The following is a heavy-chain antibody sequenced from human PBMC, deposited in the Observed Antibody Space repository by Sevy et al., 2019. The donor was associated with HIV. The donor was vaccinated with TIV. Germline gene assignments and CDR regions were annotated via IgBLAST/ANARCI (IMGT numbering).Heavy chain of an antibody. J-gene: IGHJ4*02. D-gene: IGHD5-18*01. CDR1: GFTFSSYC. CDR3: VSEGVVGYRYSLDC. CDR2: MKEEGSER. V-gene: IGHV3-7*01. Sequence: GGSLRLSCAASGFTFSSYCMSWVRQAPGKGLEWVATMKEEGSERNDVDTVKGRFTISRDNAKNTLYLQMNTLRDEDTAVYYCVSEGVVGYRYSLDCWGQGTLVTVSS.